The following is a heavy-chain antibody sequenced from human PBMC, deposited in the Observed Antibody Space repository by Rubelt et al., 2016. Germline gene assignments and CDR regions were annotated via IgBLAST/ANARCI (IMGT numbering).Heavy chain of an antibody. CDR3: ARGRRGSSSWLGRDYYGMDV. Sequence: QVQLQQWGAGLLKPSETLSLTCAVYGGSFSGYYWSWIRQPPGKGLEWIGEINHSGSNNYNPSLKSRVTISVDTSKSEFSLKRSSVTAADTAVYYCARGRRGSSSWLGRDYYGMDVWGQGTTVTVSS. D-gene: IGHD6-13*01. CDR2: INHSGSN. J-gene: IGHJ6*02. CDR1: GGSFSGYY. V-gene: IGHV4-34*01.